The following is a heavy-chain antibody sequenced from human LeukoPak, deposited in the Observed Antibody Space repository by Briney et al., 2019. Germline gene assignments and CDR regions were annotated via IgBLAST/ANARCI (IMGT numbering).Heavy chain of an antibody. J-gene: IGHJ5*02. V-gene: IGHV3-20*04. CDR1: GFTFDDYG. Sequence: AGGSLRLSCAASGFTFDDYGMSWVRQAPGKGLEWVSGINWNGGSTGYADSVKGRFTISRDNSKNTLYPQMNSLRAEDTAVYYCAKSGPTNYDILTGYFHPPNWFDPWGQGTLVTVSS. CDR3: AKSGPTNYDILTGYFHPPNWFDP. D-gene: IGHD3-9*01. CDR2: INWNGGST.